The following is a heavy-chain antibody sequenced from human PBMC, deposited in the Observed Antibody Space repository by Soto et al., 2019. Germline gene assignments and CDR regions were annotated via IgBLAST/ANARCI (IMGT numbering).Heavy chain of an antibody. V-gene: IGHV3-30-3*01. D-gene: IGHD3-22*01. CDR1: GFTFSSYG. CDR3: ARGVSDDSTGYDLTNWFDP. Sequence: GGSLRLSCAASGFTFSSYGMHWVRQAPGKGLEWVAVISFDGNYKYYADPVRGRFTSSRDSSKNTLFLQMNSLRPEDTALYYCARGVSDDSTGYDLTNWFDPWGQGTLVTVSS. J-gene: IGHJ5*02. CDR2: ISFDGNYK.